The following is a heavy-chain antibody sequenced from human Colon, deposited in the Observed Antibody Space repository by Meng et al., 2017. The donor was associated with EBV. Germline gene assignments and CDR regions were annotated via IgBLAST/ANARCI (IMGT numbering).Heavy chain of an antibody. CDR1: GDSISSGDYS. CDR3: ARGPYCGGDCYWFDP. V-gene: IGHV4-30-2*01. CDR2: IYHGGTT. Sequence: LKESASGLVQPSQSLSLTCAVSGDSISSGDYSWSWIRQPPGQGLEWIGYIYHGGTTYNTSLKSRVTISVDNSKNQFSLRLTSVTAADTAVYYCARGPYCGGDCYWFDPWGQGTLVTVSS. J-gene: IGHJ5*02. D-gene: IGHD2-21*02.